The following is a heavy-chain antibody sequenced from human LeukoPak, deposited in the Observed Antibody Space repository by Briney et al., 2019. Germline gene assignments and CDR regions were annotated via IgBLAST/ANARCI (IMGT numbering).Heavy chain of an antibody. CDR2: IYPGDSDT. CDR3: ARPATGDQGGY. J-gene: IGHJ4*02. V-gene: IGHV5-51*01. Sequence: GESLKISCKDSGYSFASFWIGWVRQTPTKGLEWMGIIYPGDSDTRYSPSFQGQVTISADKSISTAYLQWSSLKASDSAIYYCARPATGDQGGYWGQGTLVTVSS. CDR1: GYSFASFW. D-gene: IGHD2-21*02.